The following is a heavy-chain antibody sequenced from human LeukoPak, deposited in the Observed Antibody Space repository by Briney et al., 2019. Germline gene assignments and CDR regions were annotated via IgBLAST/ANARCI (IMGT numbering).Heavy chain of an antibody. CDR2: IKSNSDGGTT. Sequence: GGSLRLSCAASGITFNNAWMTWVRQAPGKELEWVGRIKSNSDGGTTGYAAPVNGRFTISRDDSKNTLYLQMNSLKTEDTAVYYCTTLWYYYDNSDYWGQGTLVTVSS. CDR3: TTLWYYYDNSDY. V-gene: IGHV3-15*01. D-gene: IGHD3-22*01. J-gene: IGHJ4*02. CDR1: GITFNNAW.